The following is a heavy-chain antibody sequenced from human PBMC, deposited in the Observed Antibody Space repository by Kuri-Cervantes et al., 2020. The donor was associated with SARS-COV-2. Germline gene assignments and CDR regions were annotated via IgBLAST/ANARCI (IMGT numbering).Heavy chain of an antibody. Sequence: ASVKVSCKASGYAFTSRGISWVRQAPGQGLEWVGWVSGYNDKTNYAQKFQGRVTLTTDRSTTTAYMELRSLRSDDTAVYYCAREFYDYRGLHFFDSWGQGTLVTVSS. CDR1: GYAFTSRG. CDR2: VSGYNDKT. V-gene: IGHV1-18*01. D-gene: IGHD5-12*01. J-gene: IGHJ4*02. CDR3: AREFYDYRGLHFFDS.